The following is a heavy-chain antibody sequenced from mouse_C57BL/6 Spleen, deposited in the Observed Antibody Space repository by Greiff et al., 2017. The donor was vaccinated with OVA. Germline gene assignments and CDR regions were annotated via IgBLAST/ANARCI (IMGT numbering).Heavy chain of an antibody. CDR3: ARSFSNHYAMDY. V-gene: IGHV2-2*01. CDR1: GFSLTSYG. Sequence: VQLQESGPGLVQPSQSLSITCTASGFSLTSYGVHWVRQSPGKGLEWLGVIWSGGSTDYNAAFISRLSISKDNSKSQVFFKMNSLQADDTAIYYCARSFSNHYAMDYWGQGTSVTVSS. J-gene: IGHJ4*01. CDR2: IWSGGST.